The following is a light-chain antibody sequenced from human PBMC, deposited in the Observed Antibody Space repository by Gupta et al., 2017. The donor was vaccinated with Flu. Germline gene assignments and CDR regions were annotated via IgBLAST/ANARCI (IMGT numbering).Light chain of an antibody. CDR1: SSDVGVYNY. CDR2: DVS. V-gene: IGLV2-14*01. J-gene: IGLJ2*01. Sequence: QSALTQPASVSGSPGQSVTIYCTGTSSDVGVYNYVSWYQQHPGKASKLMIYDVSNRPSGVSNRFSGSRSGNTASVTISGLQAEDEADYYCSSYTSSSLVVFGGGTKLTVL. CDR3: SSYTSSSLVV.